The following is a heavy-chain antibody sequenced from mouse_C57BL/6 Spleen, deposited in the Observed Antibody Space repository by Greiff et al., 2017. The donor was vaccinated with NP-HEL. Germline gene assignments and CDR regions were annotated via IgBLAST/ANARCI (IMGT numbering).Heavy chain of an antibody. CDR1: GFTFSSYA. J-gene: IGHJ3*01. CDR2: ISSGGDYS. V-gene: IGHV5-9-1*02. D-gene: IGHD2-5*01. CDR3: TRAYYSNFPFAY. Sequence: EVKLMESGEGLVKPGGSLKLSCAASGFTFSSYAMSWVRQTPEKRLEWVAYISSGGDYSYYADTVKGRFTISRDNARNTLYLQMSSLKSEDTAMYYCTRAYYSNFPFAYWGQGTLVTVSA.